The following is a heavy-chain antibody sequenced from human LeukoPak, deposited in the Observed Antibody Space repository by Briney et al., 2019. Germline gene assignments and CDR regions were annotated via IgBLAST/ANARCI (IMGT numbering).Heavy chain of an antibody. D-gene: IGHD3-9*01. CDR1: VGTFSSYA. J-gene: IGHJ2*01. Sequence: SVKVSCTASVGTFSSYAISWVRHAPGQGLEWMGGIIPIFGTANYAQKFQGRVTTTADKSASTAYMALSSVRSEDTAVYYCASVTGYYRYFDLWGRGTLVTVSS. CDR3: ASVTGYYRYFDL. V-gene: IGHV1-69*06. CDR2: IIPIFGTA.